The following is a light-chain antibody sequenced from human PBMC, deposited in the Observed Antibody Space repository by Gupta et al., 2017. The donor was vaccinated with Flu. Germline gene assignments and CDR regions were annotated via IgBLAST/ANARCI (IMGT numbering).Light chain of an antibody. Sequence: HSALPPPASVSSSPGRSITITCTGTSSEVGSCNIVSWYQQHPGKAPKFMIYEGSNRPAGVSNRFSGSKSGNTPSLTISGLQAENEADYYCCSYAGSSPVFGGGTKLTVL. CDR3: CSYAGSSPV. CDR2: EGS. J-gene: IGLJ2*01. CDR1: SSEVGSCNI. V-gene: IGLV2-23*01.